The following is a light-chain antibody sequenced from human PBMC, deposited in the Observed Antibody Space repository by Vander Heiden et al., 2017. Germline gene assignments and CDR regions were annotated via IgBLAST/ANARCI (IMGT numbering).Light chain of an antibody. V-gene: IGKV3-15*01. CDR1: QSVSSN. J-gene: IGKJ4*01. CDR2: GAS. Sequence: EIVMTQSPATLSVSPGERATLSCRASQSVSSNLAWYQQKPGQAPRLLIYGASTRANGIPARFSGSGSGTEFTLTISSLQSEDFAVYYCQQDNNLHSFGGGTKVEIK. CDR3: QQDNNLHS.